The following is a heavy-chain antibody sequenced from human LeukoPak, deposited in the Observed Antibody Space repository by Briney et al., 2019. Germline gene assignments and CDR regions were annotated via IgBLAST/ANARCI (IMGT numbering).Heavy chain of an antibody. CDR2: IKPDGGEK. D-gene: IGHD6-13*01. CDR1: GFTFSTYW. Sequence: GGSLRLSCAASGFTFSTYWMTWVRQAPGKRPEWVANIKPDGGEKSYVDSVKGRFTISRDNAKNSLYLQMNSLRAEDTAVYYCARQAGPYYMDVWGKGTTVTVSS. V-gene: IGHV3-7*01. J-gene: IGHJ6*03. CDR3: ARQAGPYYMDV.